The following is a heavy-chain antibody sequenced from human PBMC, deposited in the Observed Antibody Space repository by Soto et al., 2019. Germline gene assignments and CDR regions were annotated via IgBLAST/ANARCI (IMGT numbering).Heavy chain of an antibody. CDR3: AKDRTAMAPYFDY. Sequence: RVSFAASGFTFSSYAMSWVRQAPGKGLEWVSAISGSGGSTYYADSVKGRFTISRDNSKNTLYLQMNSLRAEDTAVYYCAKDRTAMAPYFDYWGQGTLVTVSS. CDR1: GFTFSSYA. D-gene: IGHD5-18*01. CDR2: ISGSGGST. V-gene: IGHV3-23*01. J-gene: IGHJ4*02.